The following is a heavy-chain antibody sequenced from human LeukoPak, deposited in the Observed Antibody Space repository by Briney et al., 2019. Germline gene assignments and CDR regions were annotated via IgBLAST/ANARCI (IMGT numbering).Heavy chain of an antibody. V-gene: IGHV4-30-2*01. D-gene: IGHD2-8*01. CDR3: ARDPELGYCTNRVCSA. CDR2: IYHSGST. CDR1: GGSISSGGYY. Sequence: SETLSLTCTVSGGSISSGGYYWSWIRQPPGKGLEWIGYIYHSGSTYYNPSLKSRVTISVDRSKNQFSLKLSSVTAADTAVYYCARDPELGYCTNRVCSAWGQGTLVPVSS. J-gene: IGHJ4*02.